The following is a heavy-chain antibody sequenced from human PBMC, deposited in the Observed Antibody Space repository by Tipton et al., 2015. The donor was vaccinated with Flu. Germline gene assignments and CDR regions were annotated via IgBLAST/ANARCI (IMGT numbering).Heavy chain of an antibody. D-gene: IGHD3-16*01. Sequence: TLSLTCTVSGGSISSNSHYWGWIRQAPGRGLEWVGSIYYTGYPYYNSSLKSRLAMSIDTSKKQFSLRLSSVTAADTAVYYCAKVLFGWVESWAQGTLVTVSS. CDR2: IYYTGYP. V-gene: IGHV4-39*07. CDR1: GGSISSNSHY. CDR3: AKVLFGWVES. J-gene: IGHJ5*01.